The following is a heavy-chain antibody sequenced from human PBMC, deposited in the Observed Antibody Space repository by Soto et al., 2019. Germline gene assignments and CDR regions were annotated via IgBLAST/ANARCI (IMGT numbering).Heavy chain of an antibody. D-gene: IGHD1-20*01. V-gene: IGHV4-34*01. CDR1: RGSFSGYY. CDR2: ISHTGST. Sequence: LXLTCAVYRGSFSGYYLSWIRQPPGMGLEWIGEISHTGSTTYNPSLKSRVTISVDTSKTQFSLKLSSVTAADTAVYYCARVPDNVSPFDYWGQGTLVTVSS. CDR3: ARVPDNVSPFDY. J-gene: IGHJ4*02.